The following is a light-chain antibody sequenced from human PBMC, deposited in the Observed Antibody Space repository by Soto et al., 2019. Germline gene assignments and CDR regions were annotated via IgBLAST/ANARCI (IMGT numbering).Light chain of an antibody. J-gene: IGLJ2*01. Sequence: QSALTQPRSVSGSPGQSVTISCTGTSSDVGGYSYVSWYQQHPGKAPKFMIYDVTKRPSGVPDRFSGSKSGNTASLTISGLQAEDEAYYYCSSFTNSGTVVFGGGTKVTVL. CDR3: SSFTNSGTVV. CDR2: DVT. CDR1: SSDVGGYSY. V-gene: IGLV2-11*01.